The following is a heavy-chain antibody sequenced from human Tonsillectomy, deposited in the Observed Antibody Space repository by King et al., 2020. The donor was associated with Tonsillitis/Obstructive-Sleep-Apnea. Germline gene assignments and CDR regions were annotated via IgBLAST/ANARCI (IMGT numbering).Heavy chain of an antibody. CDR1: GGSISSYY. J-gene: IGHJ4*02. CDR3: ARAFGELWLGESIFDY. CDR2: IYYTGST. Sequence: QLQESGPGLVKPSETLSLTCTVSGGSISSYYWSRIRQPPGKGLEWIGHIYYTGSTNYNPSLKSRVTISVDTSKNQFSLKLSSATAEDTAVYYCARAFGELWLGESIFDYWGQGTLVTVSS. V-gene: IGHV4-59*08. D-gene: IGHD3-10*01.